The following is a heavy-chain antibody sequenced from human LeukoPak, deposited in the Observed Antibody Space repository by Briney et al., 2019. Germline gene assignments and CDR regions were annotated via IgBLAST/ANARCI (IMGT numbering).Heavy chain of an antibody. J-gene: IGHJ4*02. CDR3: AFTQGDCTNGVCYRVGGDY. D-gene: IGHD2-8*01. CDR1: GGTFSSYA. CDR2: IIPIFGTA. V-gene: IGHV1-69*13. Sequence: GASVKVSCKASGGTFSSYAISWVRQAPGQGLEWMGGIIPIFGTANYAQKFQGRVTITADESTSTAYMELSSLRSEDTAVCYCAFTQGDCTNGVCYRVGGDYWGQGTLVTVSS.